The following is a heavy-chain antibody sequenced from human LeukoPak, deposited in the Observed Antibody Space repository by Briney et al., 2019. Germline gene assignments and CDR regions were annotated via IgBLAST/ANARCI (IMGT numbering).Heavy chain of an antibody. D-gene: IGHD5-24*01. V-gene: IGHV3-53*01. J-gene: IGHJ4*02. CDR1: GFTVSSNY. CDR2: IYSGGST. Sequence: GGSLRLSCAASGFTVSSNYMSWVRQAPGKGLEWVSVIYSGGSTYYADSVKGRFTISRDNSKNTLYLQMNSLRAEDTAVYYCARVEMATMNFGYWGQGTLVTVSS. CDR3: ARVEMATMNFGY.